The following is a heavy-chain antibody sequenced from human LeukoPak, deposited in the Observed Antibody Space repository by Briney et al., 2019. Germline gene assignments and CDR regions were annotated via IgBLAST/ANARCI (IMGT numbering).Heavy chain of an antibody. V-gene: IGHV3-30*02. CDR1: GFTFSSYG. Sequence: GGSLRLSCAASGFTFSSYGMHWVRQAPGKGLEWVTFIRYDGSYKYYADTVKGRFTISRDNHKNTLYLQMHRLRAEDTAVYYCAKIPCGDYLHDYYCFMDVWGKGTTVTISS. CDR2: IRYDGSYK. CDR3: AKIPCGDYLHDYYCFMDV. J-gene: IGHJ6*03. D-gene: IGHD4-17*01.